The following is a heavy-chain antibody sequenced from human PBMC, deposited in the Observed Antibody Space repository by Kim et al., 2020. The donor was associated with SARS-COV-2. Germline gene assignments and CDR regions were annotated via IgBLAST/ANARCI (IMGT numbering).Heavy chain of an antibody. J-gene: IGHJ4*02. CDR2: VNPNSGAT. V-gene: IGHV1-2*06. D-gene: IGHD3-10*01. CDR1: GYMFTGHY. Sequence: ASVKVSCKASGYMFTGHYLNWVRQAPGQGLEWMGQVNPNSGATTYAQKFQGRVTMTRDTSISTAYMDLSSLTSDDTAVYYCARDGGSYYFDNWGQGTRVTVSS. CDR3: ARDGGSYYFDN.